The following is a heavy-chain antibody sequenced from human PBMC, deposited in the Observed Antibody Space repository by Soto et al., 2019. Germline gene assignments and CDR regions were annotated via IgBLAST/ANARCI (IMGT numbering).Heavy chain of an antibody. D-gene: IGHD3-9*01. V-gene: IGHV3-7*03. Sequence: GGSLRLSCAASGFTFSSYWMSWVRQAPGKGLEWVANIKQDGSEKYYVDSVKGRFTISRDNAKNSLYLQMNSLRAEDTAVYYCARATTYYDILTAYSYYFDYWGQGTLVTVSS. CDR3: ARATTYYDILTAYSYYFDY. J-gene: IGHJ4*02. CDR2: IKQDGSEK. CDR1: GFTFSSYW.